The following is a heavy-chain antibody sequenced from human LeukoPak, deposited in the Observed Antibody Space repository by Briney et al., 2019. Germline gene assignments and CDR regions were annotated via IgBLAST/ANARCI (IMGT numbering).Heavy chain of an antibody. CDR3: ANEFRKGDV. J-gene: IGHJ3*01. CDR1: GFTFSSYG. V-gene: IGHV3-30*18. Sequence: PGRSLRLSCAASGFTFSSYGMHWVRQAPGKGLEWVAVISYDGSNKYYADSVKGRFTISRDNSKNTLYLQMNSLRAEDAAVYYCANEFRKGDVWGQGTMVTVSS. CDR2: ISYDGSNK.